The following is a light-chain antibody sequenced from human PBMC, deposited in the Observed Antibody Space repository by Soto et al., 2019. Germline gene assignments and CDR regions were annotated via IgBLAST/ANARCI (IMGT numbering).Light chain of an antibody. CDR2: GAS. J-gene: IGKJ1*01. CDR3: QQYRSSRWT. V-gene: IGKV3-20*01. Sequence: EMGLTQSQGTRALSAGERATLSCRSSQSVSSSYLAWYQQKPGQAPRLLIYGASSRATGIAARFSGSGSGTDFTLTISRLEAEDFAVYYCQQYRSSRWTFGQGTKVDIK. CDR1: QSVSSSY.